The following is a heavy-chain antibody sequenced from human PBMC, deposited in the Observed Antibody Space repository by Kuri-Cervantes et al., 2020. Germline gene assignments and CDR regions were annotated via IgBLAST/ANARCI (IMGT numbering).Heavy chain of an antibody. J-gene: IGHJ6*02. CDR3: ARNNTFFTMVRGVMSFFHPSNPSDYYYYGMDV. V-gene: IGHV1-69*13. CDR2: IIPIFGTA. CDR1: GYTFTSYG. Sequence: SVKVSCKASGYTFTSYGISWVRQAPGQGLEWMGGIIPIFGTANYAQKFQGRVTITADESTSTAYMELCSLRSEDTAVYYCARNNTFFTMVRGVMSFFHPSNPSDYYYYGMDVWGQGTTVTVSS. D-gene: IGHD3-10*01.